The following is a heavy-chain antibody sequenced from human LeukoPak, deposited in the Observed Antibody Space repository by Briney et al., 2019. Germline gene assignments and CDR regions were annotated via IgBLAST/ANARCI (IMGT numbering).Heavy chain of an antibody. Sequence: GASVKVSCKASGYTFTSYDINWVRQATGQGLEWMGWINPNSGGTNYAQKFQGRVTMTRDTSISTAYMELSRLRSDDTAVYYCARDLEYSSSSTGYYMDVWGKGTTVTVSS. D-gene: IGHD6-6*01. J-gene: IGHJ6*03. CDR3: ARDLEYSSSSTGYYMDV. V-gene: IGHV1-2*02. CDR1: GYTFTSYD. CDR2: INPNSGGT.